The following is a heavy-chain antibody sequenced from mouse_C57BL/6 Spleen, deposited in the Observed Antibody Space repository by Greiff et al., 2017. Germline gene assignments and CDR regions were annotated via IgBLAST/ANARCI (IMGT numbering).Heavy chain of an antibody. CDR1: GYTFTSYW. CDR2: INPSSGYT. D-gene: IGHD1-1*01. CDR3: AREDYGSSYDGEFDY. V-gene: IGHV1-7*01. Sequence: VQLRQSGAELAKPGASVKLSCKASGYTFTSYWMHWVKQRPGQGLEWIGYINPSSGYTKYNQKFKDKATLTADKSSSTAYMQLSSLTYEDSAVYYCAREDYGSSYDGEFDYWGQGTTLTVSS. J-gene: IGHJ2*01.